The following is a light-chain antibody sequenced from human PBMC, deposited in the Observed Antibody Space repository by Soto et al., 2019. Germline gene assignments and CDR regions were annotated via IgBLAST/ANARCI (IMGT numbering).Light chain of an antibody. CDR1: QSVSSSY. Sequence: EIVLTQSPGTLSLSPGERATLSCRASQSVSSSYLAWYQQKPRQAPRLLIYGASSRASGIPDRFSGSGSGTDFTITISRLEPEDCVVYYCQQYGSSPLTFGGGTKVEIK. V-gene: IGKV3-20*01. CDR3: QQYGSSPLT. J-gene: IGKJ4*01. CDR2: GAS.